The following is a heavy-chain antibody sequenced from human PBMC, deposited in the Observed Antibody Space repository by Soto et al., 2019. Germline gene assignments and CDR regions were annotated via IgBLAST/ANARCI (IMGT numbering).Heavy chain of an antibody. J-gene: IGHJ4*02. Sequence: PGGSLRLSCVASGSSSDPFTMHWVRELPGKGLEWVAGLSWDRSTVAYADSVQGRFTISRDHAKNSVDLLMDSLRPDDTALYFCAVSSPDIVVLPSSIYSTSWGPGTQVTVSS. CDR3: AVSSPDIVVLPSSIYSTS. V-gene: IGHV3-9*02. CDR2: LSWDRSTV. D-gene: IGHD2-15*01. CDR1: GSSSDPFT.